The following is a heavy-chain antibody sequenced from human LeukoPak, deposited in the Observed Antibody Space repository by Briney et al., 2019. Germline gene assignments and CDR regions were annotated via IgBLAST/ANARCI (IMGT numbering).Heavy chain of an antibody. D-gene: IGHD7-27*01. CDR2: FYRGDST. CDR1: GFTVSSSY. J-gene: IGHJ4*02. CDR3: ARSRVPGVIDY. V-gene: IGHV3-53*01. Sequence: PGGSLRLSCAASGFTVSSSYMYWVRRAPGKGLEWVSFFYRGDSTYYAESVRGRFTISRDNSKNTLYLLMNSLIPEDTAVYYCARSRVPGVIDYWGQGTLVTVSS.